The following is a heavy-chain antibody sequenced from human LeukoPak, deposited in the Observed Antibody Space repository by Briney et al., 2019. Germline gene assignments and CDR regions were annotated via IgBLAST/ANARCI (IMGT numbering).Heavy chain of an antibody. CDR3: ARALGDYGDYGDYYYGMDV. J-gene: IGHJ6*02. V-gene: IGHV4-4*07. Sequence: SQTLSLTCTVSGGSISSYYWSWIRQPAGKGLEWIGRIYTSGSTNYNPSLKSRVTMSVDTSKNQFSLKLSSVTAADTAVYYCARALGDYGDYGDYYYGMDVWGRGTTVTVSS. CDR1: GGSISSYY. D-gene: IGHD4-17*01. CDR2: IYTSGST.